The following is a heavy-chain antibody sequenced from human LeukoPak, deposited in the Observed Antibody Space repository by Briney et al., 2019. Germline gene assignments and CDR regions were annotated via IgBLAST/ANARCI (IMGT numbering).Heavy chain of an antibody. CDR3: AIMHGYYDGSGYWVQ. CDR1: GFTFGSYG. D-gene: IGHD3-22*01. Sequence: GGSLRLSCAASGFTFGSYGMSWVRQAPGKGLEWVSFITPNVDRTSYADSVEGRFTISRDNPRNTLYMQMNSLRDEDTAVYYCAIMHGYYDGSGYWVQWGQGTLVTVSS. V-gene: IGHV3-23*01. CDR2: ITPNVDRT. J-gene: IGHJ1*01.